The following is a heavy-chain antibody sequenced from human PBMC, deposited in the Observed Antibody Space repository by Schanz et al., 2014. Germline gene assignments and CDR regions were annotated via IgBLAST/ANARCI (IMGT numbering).Heavy chain of an antibody. CDR3: AKDRIPMVRGGDYGMDV. CDR1: GFTFSTYA. D-gene: IGHD3-10*01. CDR2: ISNDGSSK. V-gene: IGHV3-30*07. Sequence: QVQLVESGGGVVQPGRSLRLSCAASGFTFSTYAMHWVRQAPGKGLEWVAYISNDGSSKYYADSVKGRYTVSRDNSKNTLYLQMNSLRDEDTALYFCAKDRIPMVRGGDYGMDVWGQGTTVTVSS. J-gene: IGHJ6*02.